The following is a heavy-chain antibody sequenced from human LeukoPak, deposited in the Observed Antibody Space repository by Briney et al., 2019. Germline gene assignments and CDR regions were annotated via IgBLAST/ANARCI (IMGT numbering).Heavy chain of an antibody. J-gene: IGHJ5*02. Sequence: SETLSLTCAVYGGSFSGYYWSWIRQPPGKGLEWIGEINHSGSTNYNPSLKGRVTISVDTSKNQFSLKLSSVTAADTAVYYCARGGGGYLTNNWFDPWGQGTLVTVSS. CDR1: GGSFSGYY. CDR2: INHSGST. D-gene: IGHD1-1*01. V-gene: IGHV4-34*01. CDR3: ARGGGGYLTNNWFDP.